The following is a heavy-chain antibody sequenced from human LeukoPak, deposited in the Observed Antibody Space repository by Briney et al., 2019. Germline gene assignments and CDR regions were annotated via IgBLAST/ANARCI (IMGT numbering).Heavy chain of an antibody. J-gene: IGHJ4*02. CDR2: IYAGDSDT. CDR1: GYTFTSYW. V-gene: IGHV5-51*01. CDR3: VRVTGNYLFDY. Sequence: PGESLKISCKGSGYTFTSYWIGWVRQMPGKGLEWMGIIYAGDSDTRYSPSFRGQVTISVDKSISTAYLQWSSLKASDAAMYHCVRVTGNYLFDYWGQGTLVTVSS. D-gene: IGHD2-8*02.